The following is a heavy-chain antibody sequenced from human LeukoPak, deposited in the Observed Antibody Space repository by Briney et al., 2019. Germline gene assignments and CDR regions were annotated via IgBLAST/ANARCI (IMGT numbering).Heavy chain of an antibody. J-gene: IGHJ5*02. CDR1: GGSFSDYY. CDR2: INHSGST. D-gene: IGHD6-13*01. V-gene: IGHV4-34*01. CDR3: ARRRPVGIAAAGTRSNWFDP. Sequence: SETLSLTCAVYGGSFSDYYWSWIRQPPGKGLEWIGEINHSGSTNYNPSLKSRVTISVDTSKNQFSLKLSSVTAADTAVYYCARRRPVGIAAAGTRSNWFDPWGQGTLVTVSS.